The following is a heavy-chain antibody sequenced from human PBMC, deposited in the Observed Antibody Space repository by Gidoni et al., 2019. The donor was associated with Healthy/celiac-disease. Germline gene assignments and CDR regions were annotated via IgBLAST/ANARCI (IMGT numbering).Heavy chain of an antibody. D-gene: IGHD3-3*01. CDR1: GFTFSSYS. CDR3: ARYRDFWSGYNWFDP. Sequence: EVQLVESGGGLVKPGGSLRLSCAASGFTFSSYSMNWVRQAPGKGLEWVSSISSSRSYIYYADSVKGRFTISRDNAKNSLYLQMNSLRAEDTAVYYCARYRDFWSGYNWFDPWGQGTLVTVSS. J-gene: IGHJ5*02. V-gene: IGHV3-21*01. CDR2: ISSSRSYI.